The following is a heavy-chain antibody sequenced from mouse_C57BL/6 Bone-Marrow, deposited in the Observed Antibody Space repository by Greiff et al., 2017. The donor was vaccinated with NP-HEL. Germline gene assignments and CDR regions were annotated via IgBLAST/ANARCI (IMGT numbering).Heavy chain of an antibody. V-gene: IGHV1-67*01. D-gene: IGHD2-5*01. J-gene: IGHJ3*01. Sequence: VKLMESGPELVRPGVSVKISCKGSGYTFTDYAMHWVKQSHAKSLEWIGVISTYYGDASYNQKFKDKATMTVDKSSSTAYMELARLTSEDSAVYYCASYSNYPPFAYWGQGTLVTVSA. CDR3: ASYSNYPPFAY. CDR1: GYTFTDYA. CDR2: ISTYYGDA.